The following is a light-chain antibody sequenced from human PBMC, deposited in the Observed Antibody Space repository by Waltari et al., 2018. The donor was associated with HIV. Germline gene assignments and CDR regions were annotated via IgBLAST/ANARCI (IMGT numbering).Light chain of an antibody. Sequence: SSELTQAPTVSVALGQTVRITCHGDSLRSNYASWYQQKPGQAPVLVFYGNNNRPSGIPDRFSGSSSGNTVSLTITGAQAEDEADYYCHSRDSSGSHVVFGGGTKLTVL. CDR1: SLRSNY. CDR3: HSRDSSGSHVV. V-gene: IGLV3-19*01. CDR2: GNN. J-gene: IGLJ2*01.